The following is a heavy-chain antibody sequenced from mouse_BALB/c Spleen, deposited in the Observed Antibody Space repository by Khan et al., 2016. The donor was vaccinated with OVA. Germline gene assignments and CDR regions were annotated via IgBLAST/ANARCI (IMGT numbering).Heavy chain of an antibody. V-gene: IGHV3-2*02. D-gene: IGHD1-1*01. Sequence: VQLKQSGPGLVKPSQSLSLTCTVTGYSITSDYAWNWIRQFPGNKLEWMGYISYSGNTNYNPSLKSRISITRDTSKNQFFLQLISVTTEDTATYYCSKVYGGDFDYWGQGTTLTVSS. CDR1: GYSITSDYA. CDR3: SKVYGGDFDY. CDR2: ISYSGNT. J-gene: IGHJ2*01.